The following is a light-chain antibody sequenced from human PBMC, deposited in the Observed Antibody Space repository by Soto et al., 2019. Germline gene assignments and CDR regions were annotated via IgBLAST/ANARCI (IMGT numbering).Light chain of an antibody. CDR1: SSDVGGSNF. CDR2: EVS. V-gene: IGLV2-8*01. Sequence: QSALTQPPSACGSIGQSVTISCTGTSSDVGGSNFVSWYQQHPGKAPKLLICEVSRRPSGVPDRFSGSKSGNTASLTVSGLQAEDEADYYCSSYAGSPTVIFGGGTKLTVL. J-gene: IGLJ2*01. CDR3: SSYAGSPTVI.